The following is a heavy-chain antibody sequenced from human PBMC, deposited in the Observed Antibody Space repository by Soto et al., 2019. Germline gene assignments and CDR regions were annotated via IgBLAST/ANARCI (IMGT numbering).Heavy chain of an antibody. CDR3: ARSYCSSTSCYDYGMDV. J-gene: IGHJ6*02. CDR2: IIPIFDTT. CDR1: GGTFSNYA. Sequence: QVQLVQSGAEVKMPGSSVKVSCKASGGTFSNYAINWVRQAPGPGLEWMGGIIPIFDTTNYAQKFQGRVTITADKSTSTAYMELSSLRSEDTAVYYCARSYCSSTSCYDYGMDVWGQGTTVTVSS. D-gene: IGHD2-2*01. V-gene: IGHV1-69*06.